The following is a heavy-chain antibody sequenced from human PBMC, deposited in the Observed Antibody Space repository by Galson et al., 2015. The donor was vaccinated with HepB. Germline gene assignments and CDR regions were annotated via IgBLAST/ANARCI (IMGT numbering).Heavy chain of an antibody. CDR2: IYHSGST. J-gene: IGHJ4*02. Sequence: TLSLTCAVSGGSISSSNWWSWVRQPPGKGLEWIGEIYHSGSTNYNPSLKSRVTISVDKSKNQFSLKLSSVTAADTAVYYCASATVTTAGFYYFDYWGQGTLVTVSS. D-gene: IGHD4-17*01. V-gene: IGHV4-4*02. CDR3: ASATVTTAGFYYFDY. CDR1: GGSISSSNW.